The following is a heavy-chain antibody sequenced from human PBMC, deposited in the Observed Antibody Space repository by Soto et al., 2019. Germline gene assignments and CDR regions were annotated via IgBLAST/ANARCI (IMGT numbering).Heavy chain of an antibody. CDR3: ARQWGYCSGGSCLTDY. D-gene: IGHD2-15*01. Sequence: QLQLQESGPGLVKPSETLSLTCTVSGGSISSSSYYWGWIRQPPGKGLEWIGSIYYSGSTYYNPSLKSRVTIPVDTSKNQFSLKLSSVTAADTAVYYCARQWGYCSGGSCLTDYWGQGTLVTVSS. CDR1: GGSISSSSYY. CDR2: IYYSGST. V-gene: IGHV4-39*01. J-gene: IGHJ4*02.